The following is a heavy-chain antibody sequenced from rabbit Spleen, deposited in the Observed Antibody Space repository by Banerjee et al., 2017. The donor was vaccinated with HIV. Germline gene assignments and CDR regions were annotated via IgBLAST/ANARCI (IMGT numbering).Heavy chain of an antibody. V-gene: IGHV1S45*01. Sequence: QEQLVESGGGLVQPEGSLTLTCKASGFSFSDRDVMCWVRQAPGKGLEWIACINAATGKPVYATWAKGRFTISSHNAQNTLYLQLNSLTAADTATYFCARDLAGVIGWNFSLWGPGTLVTVS. J-gene: IGHJ4*01. CDR3: ARDLAGVIGWNFSL. CDR1: GFSFSDRDV. D-gene: IGHD4-1*01. CDR2: INAATGKP.